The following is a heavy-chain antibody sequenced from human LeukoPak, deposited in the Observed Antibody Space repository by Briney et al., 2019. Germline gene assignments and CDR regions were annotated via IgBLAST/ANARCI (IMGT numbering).Heavy chain of an antibody. V-gene: IGHV3-33*01. D-gene: IGHD1-1*01. Sequence: PGGSLRLSCAASGFIFSSYAMHWVRQAPGKGLEWVAVMYYDGSNEYHADSVKGRFTISRDNSKNTLYLQMNSLRVEDTAVYYRARDRGGNWVDAFDIWGQGTMVTVSS. CDR1: GFIFSSYA. CDR2: MYYDGSNE. J-gene: IGHJ3*02. CDR3: ARDRGGNWVDAFDI.